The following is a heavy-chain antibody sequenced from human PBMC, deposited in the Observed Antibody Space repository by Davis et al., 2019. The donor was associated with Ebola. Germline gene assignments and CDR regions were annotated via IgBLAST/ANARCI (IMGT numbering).Heavy chain of an antibody. D-gene: IGHD1-1*01. CDR1: GGTFSSYA. J-gene: IGHJ4*02. CDR3: ARAQFPTTSDH. CDR2: IIPIFGTA. V-gene: IGHV1-69*05. Sequence: SVKVSCKASGGTFSSYAISWVRQAPGQGLEWMGGIIPIFGTANYAQKFQGRVTMTTDTSTSTAYMELRSLRSDDTAVYYCARAQFPTTSDHWGQGTLVTVSS.